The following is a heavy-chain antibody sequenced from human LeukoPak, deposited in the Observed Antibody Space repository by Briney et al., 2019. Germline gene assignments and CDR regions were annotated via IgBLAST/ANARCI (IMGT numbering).Heavy chain of an antibody. D-gene: IGHD6-19*01. J-gene: IGHJ6*03. CDR3: AGVAVAGTWYYYYYMDV. Sequence: GGSLRLSCAASGFTVSSNYMSWVRQAPGKGLEWVSDINSGGSTYYADSVKGRFTVSRDNSKNTLYLQMNSLRADDTAVYYCAGVAVAGTWYYYYYMDVWGKGTTVTVSS. CDR1: GFTVSSNY. CDR2: INSGGST. V-gene: IGHV3-66*01.